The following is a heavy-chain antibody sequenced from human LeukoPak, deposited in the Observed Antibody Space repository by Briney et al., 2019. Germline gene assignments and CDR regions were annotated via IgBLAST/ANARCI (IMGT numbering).Heavy chain of an antibody. CDR2: IWYDGSNK. J-gene: IGHJ4*02. CDR1: GFTFSSYG. CDR3: AREYVVRGVITYLDY. V-gene: IGHV3-33*01. Sequence: GRSLRLSCAASGFTFSSYGMHWVRQAPGKGLEWVAVIWYDGSNKYYADSVKGRFTISRDNSKNTLYLQMNSLRAEDTAVYYCAREYVVRGVITYLDYWGQGTLVTVSS. D-gene: IGHD3-10*01.